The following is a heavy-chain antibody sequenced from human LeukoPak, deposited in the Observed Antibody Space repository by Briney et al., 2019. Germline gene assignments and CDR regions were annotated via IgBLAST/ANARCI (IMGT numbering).Heavy chain of an antibody. V-gene: IGHV4-4*02. CDR3: AREDTDAFDI. CDR1: GGSISSSNW. CDR2: IYHSGST. J-gene: IGHJ3*02. Sequence: SETLSLTCAVSGGSISSSNWWSWVRPPPGKGLEWIGEIYHSGSTNYNPSLKSRVTISVDTSKNQFFLKLSSVTAADTAVYYCAREDTDAFDIWGQGTMVTVSS.